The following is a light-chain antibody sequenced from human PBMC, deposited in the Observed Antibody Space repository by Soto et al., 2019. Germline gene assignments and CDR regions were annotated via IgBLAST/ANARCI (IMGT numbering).Light chain of an antibody. V-gene: IGKV3-20*01. Sequence: EVVLTQSPGTLSLSPGERANLSCRASQSVTDSSVAWYQQKPGQAPRLLISGAFNGAAGIPDRFSGSGSGTDFTLTISALQPEDFAVYYCQHYGSSSYTFGQGTKVEIK. CDR3: QHYGSSSYT. CDR1: QSVTDSS. CDR2: GAF. J-gene: IGKJ2*01.